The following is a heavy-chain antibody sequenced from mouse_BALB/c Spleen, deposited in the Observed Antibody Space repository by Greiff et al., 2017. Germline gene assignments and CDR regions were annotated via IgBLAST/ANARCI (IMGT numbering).Heavy chain of an antibody. CDR2: ISSGGST. D-gene: IGHD2-1*01. Sequence: EVQGVESGGGLVKPGGSLKLSCAASGFTFSSYAMSWVRQTPEKRLEWVASISSGGSTYYPDSVKGRFTISRDNARNILYLQMSSLRSEDTAMYYCARGLLYCNYVGDYWGQGTSVTVSS. J-gene: IGHJ4*01. CDR1: GFTFSSYA. CDR3: ARGLLYCNYVGDY. V-gene: IGHV5-6-5*01.